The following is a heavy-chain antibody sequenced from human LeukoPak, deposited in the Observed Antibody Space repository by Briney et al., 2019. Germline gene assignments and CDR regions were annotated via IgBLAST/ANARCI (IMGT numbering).Heavy chain of an antibody. Sequence: GSLRLSCAASGFTFSNYWMQWVRQIPGKGLVWGSRICPDGTVTNYADSVKGRFTISRDNAKNMVFLQMNSLRADDTAVYYCARRIAAAAAPYYFDYWGQGTLVTVSS. CDR1: GFTFSNYW. CDR2: ICPDGTVT. J-gene: IGHJ4*02. CDR3: ARRIAAAAAPYYFDY. D-gene: IGHD6-13*01. V-gene: IGHV3-74*01.